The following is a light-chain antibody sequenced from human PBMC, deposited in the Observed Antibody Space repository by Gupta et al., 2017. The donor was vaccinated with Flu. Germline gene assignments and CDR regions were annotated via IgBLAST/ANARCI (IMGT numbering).Light chain of an antibody. CDR1: SGSIGSNT. Sequence: LTQPHSVSESPGRTVVISCTRPSGSIGSNTLQWYQQRPGSSPKTLIFEDKRRPSGVPDRFSGSIDTSSNSASLTISGLKMEDEADYYCQSFDTNNHVIFGGGTKLAV. CDR2: EDK. J-gene: IGLJ2*01. CDR3: QSFDTNNHVI. V-gene: IGLV6-57*01.